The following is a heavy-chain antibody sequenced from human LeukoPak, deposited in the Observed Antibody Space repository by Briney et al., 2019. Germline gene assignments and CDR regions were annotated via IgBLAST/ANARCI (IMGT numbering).Heavy chain of an antibody. CDR3: ARDVVGSLDY. V-gene: IGHV3-7*01. J-gene: IGHJ4*02. D-gene: IGHD1-26*01. CDR1: GFTFSTYW. CDR2: ITGDESAR. Sequence: PGGSLRLSCAASGFTFSTYWMAWVRQAPGKGLEWVANITGDESARHQADSVKGRFTISRDNTQNSVYLQMSSLRGEDTAVYYCARDVVGSLDYWGQGTLVTVSS.